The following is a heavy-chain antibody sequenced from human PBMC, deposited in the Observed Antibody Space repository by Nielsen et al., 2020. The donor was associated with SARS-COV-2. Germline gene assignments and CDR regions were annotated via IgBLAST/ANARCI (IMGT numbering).Heavy chain of an antibody. J-gene: IGHJ5*02. V-gene: IGHV7-4-1*02. Sequence: ASVKVSCKASAYTFTDYAMNWVRQAPGQGLEWLGWTDTSTGNPTYAQGFTGRFVFSLDTSLSTAYLQISSLKAADTALYYCARTKVRGVIDPWGQGTLVTVSS. CDR2: TDTSTGNP. CDR3: ARTKVRGVIDP. CDR1: AYTFTDYA. D-gene: IGHD3-10*01.